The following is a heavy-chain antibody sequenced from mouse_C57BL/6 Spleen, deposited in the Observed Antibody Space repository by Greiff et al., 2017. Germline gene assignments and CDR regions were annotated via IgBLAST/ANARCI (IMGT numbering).Heavy chain of an antibody. CDR2: IAPSDSYT. CDR1: GYTFTSYW. Sequence: QVQLQQPGAELVMPGASVKLSCKASGYTFTSYWMHWVKQRPGQGLEWIGEIAPSDSYTNYNQKFKGKSTLTVDKSSSTAYMPLSSLTSEDSAVYYCARRGDWAGGYFDYWGQGTTLTVSS. CDR3: ARRGDWAGGYFDY. D-gene: IGHD4-1*01. V-gene: IGHV1-69*01. J-gene: IGHJ2*01.